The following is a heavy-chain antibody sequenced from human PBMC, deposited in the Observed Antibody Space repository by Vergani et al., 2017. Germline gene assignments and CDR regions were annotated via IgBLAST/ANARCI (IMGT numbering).Heavy chain of an antibody. CDR1: NYSISRGDY. Sequence: QLQESGPGLVKPSETLSLTCDVSNYSISRGDYWAWVRQPPGKGLEWIGSIYFTGKTFYSPSLESRVAISVDTSKNQFSLKLHSVTPPDTAVYYCAMTQVLNSPFDYWGQGTLVTVSS. D-gene: IGHD2-8*02. CDR2: IYFTGKT. J-gene: IGHJ4*02. CDR3: AMTQVLNSPFDY. V-gene: IGHV4-38-2*01.